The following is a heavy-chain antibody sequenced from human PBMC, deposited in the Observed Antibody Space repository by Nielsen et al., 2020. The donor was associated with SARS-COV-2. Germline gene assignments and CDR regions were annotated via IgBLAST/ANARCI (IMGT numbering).Heavy chain of an antibody. CDR1: GFTFDDYG. V-gene: IGHV3-20*01. Sequence: GESLKISCAASGFTFDDYGMSWVRQAPGKGLEWVSGINWNGGSTGYADSVKGRFTISRDNAKNSLYLQMNSLRAEDTALYHCARARGSPLGIAGDAFDIWGQGTMVTVSS. D-gene: IGHD6-13*01. J-gene: IGHJ3*02. CDR2: INWNGGST. CDR3: ARARGSPLGIAGDAFDI.